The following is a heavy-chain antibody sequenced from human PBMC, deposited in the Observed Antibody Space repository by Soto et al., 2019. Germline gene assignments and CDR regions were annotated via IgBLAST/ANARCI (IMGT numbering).Heavy chain of an antibody. CDR3: AREVDYDFWSGRGWFDP. CDR1: GGSISSGGYY. D-gene: IGHD3-3*01. Sequence: PSETLSLTCTVSGGSISSGGYYWSWIRQHPGKGLEWIGYIYYSGSTYYNPSLKSRVTISVDTSKNQFSLKLSSVTAADTAVYYCAREVDYDFWSGRGWFDPWGQGTLVTVSS. CDR2: IYYSGST. V-gene: IGHV4-31*03. J-gene: IGHJ5*02.